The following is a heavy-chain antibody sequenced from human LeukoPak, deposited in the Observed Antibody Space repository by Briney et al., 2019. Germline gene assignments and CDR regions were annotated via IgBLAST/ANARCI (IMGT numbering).Heavy chain of an antibody. V-gene: IGHV4-59*04. J-gene: IGHJ4*02. D-gene: IGHD3-22*01. CDR3: AREGWGYNDCRGSFDY. CDR1: VGSISVYY. CDR2: IYYSGST. Sequence: SETLSLTCTLPVGSISVYYWSWIRDPPGKGLGWIGNIYYSGSTFYNPSLKSRITISVDTSQEQFSLKLSSVTAEDTAVYYCAREGWGYNDCRGSFDYWGQGTLVTVSS.